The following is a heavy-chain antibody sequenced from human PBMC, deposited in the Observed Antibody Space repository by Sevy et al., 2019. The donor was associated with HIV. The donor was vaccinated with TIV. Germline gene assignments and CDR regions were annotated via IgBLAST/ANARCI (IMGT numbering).Heavy chain of an antibody. V-gene: IGHV1-24*01. CDR3: ATESRLLFHNHDAFDI. J-gene: IGHJ3*02. CDR2: FDPEDGET. Sequence: ASVKVSCKDSGYTLTELSMHWVRQAPGKGLEWMGGFDPEDGETIYAQRFQGRVTMTEDTSTDTAYMELSSLRSEDTAVYYCATESRLLFHNHDAFDIWGQGTMVTVSS. D-gene: IGHD2-21*02. CDR1: GYTLTELS.